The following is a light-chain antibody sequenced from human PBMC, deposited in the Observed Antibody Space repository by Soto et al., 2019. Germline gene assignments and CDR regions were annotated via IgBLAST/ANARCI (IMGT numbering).Light chain of an antibody. CDR2: SPS. Sequence: EIVLTQSPGTLSLSPGEIVTFSCRASQRIGSTYFAWYQQKPGQAPRLLMYSPSSRATGIPDRFSGSGSGTDFTLTIDRLEPEDFAVYYCHQYSSAPFTFGGGTKLEIK. CDR3: HQYSSAPFT. CDR1: QRIGSTY. J-gene: IGKJ4*01. V-gene: IGKV3-20*01.